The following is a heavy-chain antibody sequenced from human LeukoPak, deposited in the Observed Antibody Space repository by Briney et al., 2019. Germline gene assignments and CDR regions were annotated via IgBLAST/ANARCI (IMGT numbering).Heavy chain of an antibody. Sequence: GGSLRLSCVASGFTFSSYSMNWVRQAPGKGLEWVSYISSGSATIHYADSVKGRVTISRDNAKNSLYLQMNSLRAEDTAVYYCARIGYYYDSSGFGWGQGTLVTVSS. CDR3: ARIGYYYDSSGFG. J-gene: IGHJ4*02. CDR1: GFTFSSYS. V-gene: IGHV3-48*01. D-gene: IGHD3-22*01. CDR2: ISSGSATI.